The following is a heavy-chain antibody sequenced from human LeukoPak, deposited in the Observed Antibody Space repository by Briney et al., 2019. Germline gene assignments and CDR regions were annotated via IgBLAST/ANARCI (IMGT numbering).Heavy chain of an antibody. V-gene: IGHV1-2*02. D-gene: IGHD3-10*01. Sequence: ASVKVSCKASGYTFTGYYMHWVRQAPGQGLEWMGWNNPNSGGTNYVQKFQGRVTMTRDTSISTAYMELSRLRSDDTAVYYCARDRGTRLAGDYWGQGTLVTVSS. CDR3: ARDRGTRLAGDY. CDR1: GYTFTGYY. CDR2: NNPNSGGT. J-gene: IGHJ4*02.